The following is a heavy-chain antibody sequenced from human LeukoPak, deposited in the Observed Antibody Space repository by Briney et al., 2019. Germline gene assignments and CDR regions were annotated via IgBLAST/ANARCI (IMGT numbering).Heavy chain of an antibody. CDR1: GYTFTGHD. CDR3: TLFNH. Sequence: ASVTVSCKASGYTFTGHDIHWVRQAPGQGLEWMGWINPYSGATYYMENFQGRVTMTRDTSTSTAYLELSRLKSDDTAVYYCTLFNHWGQGTLVTVSS. CDR2: INPYSGAT. V-gene: IGHV1-2*02. J-gene: IGHJ5*02.